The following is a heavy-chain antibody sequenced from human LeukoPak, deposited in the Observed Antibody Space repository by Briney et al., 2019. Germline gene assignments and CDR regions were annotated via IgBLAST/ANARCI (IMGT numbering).Heavy chain of an antibody. J-gene: IGHJ6*02. Sequence: GGSLSLSCAASGFTFYVYAMQWVRHAPGEGLEWVSGLTWNGDSIGNADSVKGLVTISRDNAKNSLHLQMNSLRPEDTALYHCAKDMGGCSIYYYAMVVWGQGTTVTVSS. CDR2: LTWNGDSI. D-gene: IGHD2-15*01. CDR3: AKDMGGCSIYYYAMVV. CDR1: GFTFYVYA. V-gene: IGHV3-9*01.